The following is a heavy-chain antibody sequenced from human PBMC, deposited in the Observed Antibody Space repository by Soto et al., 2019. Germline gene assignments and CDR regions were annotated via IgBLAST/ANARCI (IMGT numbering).Heavy chain of an antibody. CDR3: ARDSSVAVAGHYFYGLDV. V-gene: IGHV4-59*01. CDR2: IFHSGIT. Sequence: TSETLSLTCTVSGDSISNYFWHWIRQPPGKGLEWIGYIFHSGITSYNPSLKSRVTISFDTSKSQFSLKLSSVTAADTAVYFCARDSSVAVAGHYFYGLDVWGQGTTVTVSS. J-gene: IGHJ6*02. D-gene: IGHD6-19*01. CDR1: GDSISNYF.